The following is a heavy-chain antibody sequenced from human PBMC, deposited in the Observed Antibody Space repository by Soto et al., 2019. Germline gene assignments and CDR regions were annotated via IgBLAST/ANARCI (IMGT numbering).Heavy chain of an antibody. J-gene: IGHJ4*02. V-gene: IGHV3-21*06. CDR1: GFTFTRYS. Sequence: GGSLRLSCAASGFTFTRYSMNWVRQAPGKGLEWVSSISSTTNYIYYGDSMKGRFTISRDSAKNSLYLEMNSLRAEDTAVYYCARESEDLTSNFDYWGQGTLVTVSS. CDR3: ARESEDLTSNFDY. CDR2: ISSTTNYI.